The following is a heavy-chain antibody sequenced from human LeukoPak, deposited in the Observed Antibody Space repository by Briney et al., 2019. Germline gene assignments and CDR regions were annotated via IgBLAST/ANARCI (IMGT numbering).Heavy chain of an antibody. CDR1: GFTFSSYG. CDR2: ISYDGSNK. D-gene: IGHD1-26*01. CDR3: AKERGSTTWFDY. J-gene: IGHJ4*02. Sequence: GRSLRLPCAASGFTFSSYGMHWVRQAPGKGLEWVAVISYDGSNKYYADSVKGRFTISRDNSKNTLYLQMNSLRGEDTAVYYCAKERGSTTWFDYWGQGTLVTVSS. V-gene: IGHV3-30*18.